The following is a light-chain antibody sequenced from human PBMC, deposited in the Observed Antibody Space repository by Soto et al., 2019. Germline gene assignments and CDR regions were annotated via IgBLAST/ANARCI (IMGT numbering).Light chain of an antibody. Sequence: QTVVTQEPSFSVSPGRTVTLTCGLSSGSVSTSYYPSRYQQTPGQAPRTLIYSTNTRSSGVPDRFSGSILGNKAALTITGAQADDESDYYCVLYMGSGISVFGGGTKITVL. CDR2: STN. CDR3: VLYMGSGISV. J-gene: IGLJ2*01. CDR1: SGSVSTSYY. V-gene: IGLV8-61*01.